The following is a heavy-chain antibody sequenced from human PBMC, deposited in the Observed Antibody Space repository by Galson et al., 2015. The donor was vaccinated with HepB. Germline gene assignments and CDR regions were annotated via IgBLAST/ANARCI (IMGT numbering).Heavy chain of an antibody. J-gene: IGHJ4*02. CDR3: AKAFIQLWSVYYFDY. CDR1: GFTFSSYA. V-gene: IGHV3-23*01. Sequence: SLRLSCAASGFTFSSYAMSWVRQAPGKGLEWVSAISGSGGSTYYADSVKGRFTISRDNSKNTLYLQMNSLRAEDTAVYYCAKAFIQLWSVYYFDYWGQGTLVTVSS. CDR2: ISGSGGST. D-gene: IGHD5-18*01.